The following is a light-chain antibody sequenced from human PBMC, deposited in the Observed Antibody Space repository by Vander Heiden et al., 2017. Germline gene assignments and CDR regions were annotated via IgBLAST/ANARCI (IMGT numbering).Light chain of an antibody. Sequence: IVLTQSPGTLSLSPGERATISCRASQRVSSSYLAWYQQKPGQAPRLLIYGASSRATGIPDRFSGSGSGTDFTLTISRLEPEDFAVYYCQQYGSSPRTFGQGTKVEIK. CDR3: QQYGSSPRT. J-gene: IGKJ1*01. CDR1: QRVSSSY. CDR2: GAS. V-gene: IGKV3-20*01.